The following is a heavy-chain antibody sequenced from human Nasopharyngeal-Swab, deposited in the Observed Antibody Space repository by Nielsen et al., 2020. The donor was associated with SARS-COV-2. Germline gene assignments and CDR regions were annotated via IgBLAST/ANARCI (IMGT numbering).Heavy chain of an antibody. D-gene: IGHD5-18*01. CDR1: GYSFPTYW. Sequence: GESLKISCKGSGYSFPTYWIGWVRQMPGKGLEWMGIIYPGDSDIRYSPSFQGQVTISADKSISTAYLQWSSLKASDTAIYYCVRQDTVMYKGALDIWGQGTMVTVPS. J-gene: IGHJ3*02. CDR3: VRQDTVMYKGALDI. V-gene: IGHV5-51*01. CDR2: IYPGDSDI.